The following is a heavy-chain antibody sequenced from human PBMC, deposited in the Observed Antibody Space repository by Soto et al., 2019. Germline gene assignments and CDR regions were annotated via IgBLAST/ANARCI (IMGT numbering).Heavy chain of an antibody. CDR1: GFTFSSYW. J-gene: IGHJ6*03. CDR3: ARDRGDWNYYYYYMDV. D-gene: IGHD2-21*01. Sequence: EVQLVESGGGLVQPGGSLRLSCAASGFTFSSYWMSWVRQAPGKGLEWVANIKQDGSEKYYVDSVKGRFTISRDNAKNSLYLQMNSLRAEDTAVYYCARDRGDWNYYYYYMDVWGKGTTVTVSS. V-gene: IGHV3-7*01. CDR2: IKQDGSEK.